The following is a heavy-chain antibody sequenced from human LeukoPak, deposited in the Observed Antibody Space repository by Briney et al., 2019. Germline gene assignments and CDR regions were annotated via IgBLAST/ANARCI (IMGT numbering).Heavy chain of an antibody. V-gene: IGHV3-21*01. J-gene: IGHJ4*02. CDR3: ARDHEYYYGSGSYYLPLYYFDY. CDR1: GFTFSSYS. Sequence: PGRSLRLSCAASGFTFSSYSMNWVRQAPGKGLEWVSSISSSSSYIYYADSVKGRFTISRDNAKNSLYLQMNSLRAEDTAVYYCARDHEYYYGSGSYYLPLYYFDYWGQGTLVTVSS. D-gene: IGHD3-10*01. CDR2: ISSSSSYI.